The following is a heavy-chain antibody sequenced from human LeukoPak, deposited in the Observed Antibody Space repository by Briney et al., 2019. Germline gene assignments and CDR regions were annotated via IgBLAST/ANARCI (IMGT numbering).Heavy chain of an antibody. J-gene: IGHJ3*01. D-gene: IGHD3-10*01. CDR1: GFTFAIHA. Sequence: GGSLRLSCAASGFTFAIHAMTWVRQAPGKGLEWVSGISGDGASTHYAESLKGQFTISRDNSQNTLFLQMNSLRVEDTAIYYCARDSYASGRPLHTFDVWGQGTMVTVSS. V-gene: IGHV3-23*01. CDR3: ARDSYASGRPLHTFDV. CDR2: ISGDGAST.